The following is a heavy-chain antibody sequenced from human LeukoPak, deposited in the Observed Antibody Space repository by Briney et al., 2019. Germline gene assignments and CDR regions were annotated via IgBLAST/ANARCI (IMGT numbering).Heavy chain of an antibody. J-gene: IGHJ4*02. Sequence: ASVKVSCKASGYTFTSYGISWVRQAPGQGLEWMGWISAYNGNTNYAQKLQGRVTMTTDTSTSTAYMELRSLRSDDTAVYYCVRVFSDFWSGYYCDYWGQGTLVTVSS. D-gene: IGHD3-3*01. V-gene: IGHV1-18*01. CDR1: GYTFTSYG. CDR3: VRVFSDFWSGYYCDY. CDR2: ISAYNGNT.